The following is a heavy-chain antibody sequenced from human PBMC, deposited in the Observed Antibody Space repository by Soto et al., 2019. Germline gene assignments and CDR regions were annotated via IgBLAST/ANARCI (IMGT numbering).Heavy chain of an antibody. J-gene: IGHJ4*02. Sequence: SETLSLTCAVSGGSISSGGYSWSWIRQPPGKGLEWIGYIYHSGSTYYNPSLKSRVTISVDTSKNQFSLRLSSVTAADTAIYYCVRHFYDSSGYFDLWGLGTLVTVSS. V-gene: IGHV4-30-2*01. CDR1: GGSISSGGYS. CDR2: IYHSGST. CDR3: VRHFYDSSGYFDL. D-gene: IGHD3-22*01.